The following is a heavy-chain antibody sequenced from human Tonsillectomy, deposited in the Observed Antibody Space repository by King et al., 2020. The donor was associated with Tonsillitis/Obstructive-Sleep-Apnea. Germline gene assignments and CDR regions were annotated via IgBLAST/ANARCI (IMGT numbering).Heavy chain of an antibody. Sequence: QLVQSGAEVKKPGASVKVSCKASGYTFTGYYMHWGRQAPGQGLEWRGWINPNSGGTNYAQKVQGWCTMTRDTAISTAYMELSRLRSDDTAVYYCARGTRYSMDYWGQGTLVTVSS. D-gene: IGHD2/OR15-2a*01. J-gene: IGHJ4*02. CDR3: ARGTRYSMDY. CDR1: GYTFTGYY. V-gene: IGHV1-2*04. CDR2: INPNSGGT.